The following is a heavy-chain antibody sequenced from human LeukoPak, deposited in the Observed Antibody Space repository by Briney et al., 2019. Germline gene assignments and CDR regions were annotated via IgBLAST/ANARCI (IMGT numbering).Heavy chain of an antibody. V-gene: IGHV1-46*01. Sequence: ASVKVSCKASGYTFTSYYMHWVRQAPGQGLEWMGIINPSGGSTSYAQKFQGRVTMTRDMSTSTVYMELSSLRSEDTAVYYCAREGYSSGWYYYYYMDVWGKGTTVTVSS. CDR2: INPSGGST. CDR3: AREGYSSGWYYYYYMDV. J-gene: IGHJ6*03. D-gene: IGHD6-19*01. CDR1: GYTFTSYY.